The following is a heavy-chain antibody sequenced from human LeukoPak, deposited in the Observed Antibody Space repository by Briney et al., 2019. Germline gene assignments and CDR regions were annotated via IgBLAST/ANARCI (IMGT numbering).Heavy chain of an antibody. D-gene: IGHD1-26*01. CDR2: IYPGDSDT. CDR1: GYSFTSYW. V-gene: IGHV5-51*01. J-gene: IGHJ5*02. Sequence: GESLKISCKGSGYSFTSYWVGWGRQMPGKGLEWMGIIYPGDSDTRYSPSFQGQVTISADKSISTAYLQWSSLKASDTAMYYCARHRADYSGSFPVDPWGQGTLVTVSS. CDR3: ARHRADYSGSFPVDP.